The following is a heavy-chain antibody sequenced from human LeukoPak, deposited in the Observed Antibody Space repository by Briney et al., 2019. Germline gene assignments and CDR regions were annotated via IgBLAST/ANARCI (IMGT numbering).Heavy chain of an antibody. J-gene: IGHJ4*02. CDR3: TADYGGDY. Sequence: GGSLRLSCAASGFPFTVYPTHWVRQAPGKGLEWVGRIKSKTDGGTTDYAAPVKGRFTISRDDSKNTLYLQMNSLKTEDTAVYYCTADYGGDYWGQGTLVTVSS. CDR2: IKSKTDGGTT. V-gene: IGHV3-15*07. D-gene: IGHD4-23*01. CDR1: GFPFTVYP.